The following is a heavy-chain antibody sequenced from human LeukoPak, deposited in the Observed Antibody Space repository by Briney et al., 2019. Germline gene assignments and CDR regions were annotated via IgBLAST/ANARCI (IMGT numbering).Heavy chain of an antibody. CDR3: ARLQYCSGTSCYWFDP. D-gene: IGHD2-2*01. J-gene: IGHJ5*02. CDR2: IYDSGST. V-gene: IGHV4-61*01. CDR1: GGSVSSGTYY. Sequence: PSETLSLTCTVSGGSVSSGTYYWSWIRQSPEKGLEWIGYIYDSGSTNYNPSLKSRVTISVDTSKNQFSLRLSSVTAADTAVYYCARLQYCSGTSCYWFDPWGQGTLVAVSS.